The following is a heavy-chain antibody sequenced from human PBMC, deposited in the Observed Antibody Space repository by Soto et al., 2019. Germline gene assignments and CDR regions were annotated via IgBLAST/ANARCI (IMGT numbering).Heavy chain of an antibody. Sequence: EVQLLESGGGLVQPGGSLRLSCAASEFTFRTFIISWVRQAPGKGLEWVSAISRDGENAYYADSLRGRFTISRDNSKNILYLQMDGLGADDSAVYYCAKGVLLYYWGQGYLVIVAA. V-gene: IGHV3-23*01. D-gene: IGHD2-21*01. CDR2: ISRDGENA. CDR1: EFTFRTFI. CDR3: AKGVLLYY. J-gene: IGHJ4*02.